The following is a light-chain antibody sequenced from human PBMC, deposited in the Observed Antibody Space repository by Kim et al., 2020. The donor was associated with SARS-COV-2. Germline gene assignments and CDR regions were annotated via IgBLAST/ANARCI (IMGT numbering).Light chain of an antibody. Sequence: QSALTQPASVSGSPGQSITISCTGTSSDVASYNYVSWYQQHPGKAPKLMIYDVSNRPSGVSNRFSGSKSGKTASLTISGLQPEDEADYYCSSYTTSTTLIFGGGTQLIVL. CDR2: DVS. CDR1: SSDVASYNY. V-gene: IGLV2-14*03. J-gene: IGLJ2*01. CDR3: SSYTTSTTLI.